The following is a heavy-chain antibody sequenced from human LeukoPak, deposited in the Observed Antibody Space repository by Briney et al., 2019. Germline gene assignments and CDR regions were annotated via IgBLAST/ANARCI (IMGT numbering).Heavy chain of an antibody. Sequence: GGSLRLSCAASGFTFSSYWMSWVRQAPGKGLEWVANIKQDGSEKYYVDSVKGRFTISRDNAKNSLYLQMNSLRAEDTAVYYCATSTDFWSGYFPTHYYYYMDVWGKGTTVTVSS. CDR3: ATSTDFWSGYFPTHYYYYMDV. CDR2: IKQDGSEK. D-gene: IGHD3-3*01. V-gene: IGHV3-7*01. J-gene: IGHJ6*03. CDR1: GFTFSSYW.